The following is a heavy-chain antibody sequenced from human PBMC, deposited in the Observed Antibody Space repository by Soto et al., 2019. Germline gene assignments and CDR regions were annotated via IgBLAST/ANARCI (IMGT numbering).Heavy chain of an antibody. V-gene: IGHV1-18*04. CDR1: GYTFTSYG. Sequence: ASVKVSCKASGYTFTSYGISWVRQAPGQGLEWMGWISAYNGNTNYAQKLQGRVTMTTDTSTSTAYMELRSLRSDDTAVYHCARLVVPAAKQKKRTTPLYYYYYYYGMDVWGQGTTVTVSS. D-gene: IGHD2-2*01. CDR3: ARLVVPAAKQKKRTTPLYYYYYYYGMDV. CDR2: ISAYNGNT. J-gene: IGHJ6*02.